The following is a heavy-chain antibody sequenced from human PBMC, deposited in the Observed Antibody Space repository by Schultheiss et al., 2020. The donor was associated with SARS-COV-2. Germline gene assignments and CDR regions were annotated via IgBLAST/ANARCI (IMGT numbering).Heavy chain of an antibody. V-gene: IGHV4-31*03. CDR1: GGSISSGGYY. D-gene: IGHD3-10*01. CDR2: IYYSGST. CDR3: ARLITMVRGELSGYYYMDV. Sequence: SQTLSLTCTVSGGSISSGGYYWSWIRQHPGKGLEWIGYIYYSGSTNYNPSLKSRVTISVDTSKNQFSLQLNSVTPEDTAVYYCARLITMVRGELSGYYYMDVWGKGTTVTVSS. J-gene: IGHJ6*03.